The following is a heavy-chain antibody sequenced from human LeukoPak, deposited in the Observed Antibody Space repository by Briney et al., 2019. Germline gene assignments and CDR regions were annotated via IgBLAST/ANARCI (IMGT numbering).Heavy chain of an antibody. CDR3: AKDFYNSGGRWCDCFDI. V-gene: IGHV1-18*01. Sequence: ASVKVSCQASGYTFSNFGISWVRQAPGQGLEWMGWSSGYNDDTHYAQKSQGRVTMTTDTSTNTAYMDLRSLRSDDTAMYYCAKDFYNSGGRWCDCFDIWGQGTMVAVSS. J-gene: IGHJ3*02. D-gene: IGHD2-15*01. CDR2: SSGYNDDT. CDR1: GYTFSNFG.